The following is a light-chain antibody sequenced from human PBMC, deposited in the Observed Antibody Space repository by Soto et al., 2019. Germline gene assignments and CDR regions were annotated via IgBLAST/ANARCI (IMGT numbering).Light chain of an antibody. CDR3: QQYNNWPPLT. J-gene: IGKJ1*01. CDR1: QSVRSN. V-gene: IGKV3-15*01. Sequence: EIVMTQSPATLSVSPGERATLSCRARQSVRSNLAWYQQKPGQAPRLLIYGASTRATGIPARFSGSGSGTEFTLTISSLQAEDFAGYYCQQYNNWPPLTFGQGTKVEIQ. CDR2: GAS.